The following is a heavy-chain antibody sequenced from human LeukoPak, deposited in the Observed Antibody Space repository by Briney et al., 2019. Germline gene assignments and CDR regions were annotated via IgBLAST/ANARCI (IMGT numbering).Heavy chain of an antibody. V-gene: IGHV3-23*01. CDR3: AKESIAAAGNVYYFDY. D-gene: IGHD6-13*01. J-gene: IGHJ4*02. Sequence: GGSLRLSCAASGFTFSSYAMSWVRQAPGKGLEWVSAISGSGGSTYYADSVKGRFTISRDNSKNTLYLQMNSLRAEDTAVYYCAKESIAAAGNVYYFDYWGQGTLVTVSS. CDR1: GFTFSSYA. CDR2: ISGSGGST.